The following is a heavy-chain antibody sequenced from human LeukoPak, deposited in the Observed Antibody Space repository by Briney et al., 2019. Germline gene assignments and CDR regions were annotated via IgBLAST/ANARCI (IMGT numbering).Heavy chain of an antibody. V-gene: IGHV3-48*04. J-gene: IGHJ6*04. D-gene: IGHD3-10*02. CDR3: AELGITMVGGV. CDR1: GFTFSSYS. Sequence: GGSLRLSCAASGFTFSSYSMNWVRQAPGKGLEWVSYISSSGSTIFYADSVKGRFTISRENAKNSLYLQMNSLRAEDTAVYYCAELGITMVGGVWGKGTTVTISS. CDR2: ISSSGSTI.